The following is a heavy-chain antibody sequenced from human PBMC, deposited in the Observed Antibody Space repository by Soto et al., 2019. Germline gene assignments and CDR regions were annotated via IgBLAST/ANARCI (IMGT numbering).Heavy chain of an antibody. J-gene: IGHJ4*02. Sequence: PGGSLRLSCAASGFTFRSYPMHWVRQAPGKGLEWVAIVSYDGITKYADSVKGRFTISRDNSNNTLFLQMNSLRTEDTAVYYCTKEGLFWSGSFDYWGQGTLVTVSS. CDR1: GFTFRSYP. CDR2: VSYDGITK. V-gene: IGHV3-30-3*02. D-gene: IGHD3-3*01. CDR3: TKEGLFWSGSFDY.